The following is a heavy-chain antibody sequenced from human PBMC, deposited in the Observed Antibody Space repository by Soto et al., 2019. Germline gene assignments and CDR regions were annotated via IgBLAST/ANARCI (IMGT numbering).Heavy chain of an antibody. CDR3: ASDRVAVAGTCWFDR. Sequence: SVKVSCKASGGTFSSYAISWVRQAPGQGLERMGGSIPSFGTANYAQKFQGRVTITADESTSTAYMELSSLRSEDTAVYYCASDRVAVAGTCWFDRRGQGTLGTVS. J-gene: IGHJ5*02. CDR2: SIPSFGTA. CDR1: GGTFSSYA. D-gene: IGHD6-19*01. V-gene: IGHV1-69*13.